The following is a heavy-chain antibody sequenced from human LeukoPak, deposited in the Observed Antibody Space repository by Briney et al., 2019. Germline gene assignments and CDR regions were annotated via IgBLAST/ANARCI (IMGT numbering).Heavy chain of an antibody. CDR3: ARGAEFYYYMDV. Sequence: ASVKVSCKASGYTLTGHYMNWVRQAPGQGLEWMGRINPNSGGTTYAQKFQGRVTVTRDTSISTTYMELSRLRADDTAVYYCARGAEFYYYMDVWGKGTTVTISS. CDR2: INPNSGGT. V-gene: IGHV1-2*02. CDR1: GYTLTGHY. D-gene: IGHD2/OR15-2a*01. J-gene: IGHJ6*03.